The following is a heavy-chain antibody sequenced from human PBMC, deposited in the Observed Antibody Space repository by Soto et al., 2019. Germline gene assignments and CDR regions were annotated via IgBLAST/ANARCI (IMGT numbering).Heavy chain of an antibody. D-gene: IGHD6-13*01. CDR3: AKDRIAAAGNNYYYYGMDV. V-gene: IGHV3-30*18. Sequence: HPGGSLRLSCAASGFTFSSYGMHWVRQAPGKGLEWVAVISYDGSNKYYADSVKGRFTISRDNSKNTLYLQMNSLRAEDTAVYYCAKDRIAAAGNNYYYYGMDVWGQGTTVTVSS. CDR2: ISYDGSNK. J-gene: IGHJ6*02. CDR1: GFTFSSYG.